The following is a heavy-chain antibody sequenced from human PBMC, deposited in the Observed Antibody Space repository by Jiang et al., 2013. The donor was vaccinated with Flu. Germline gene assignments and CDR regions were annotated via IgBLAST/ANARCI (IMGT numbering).Heavy chain of an antibody. CDR1: GGSISGYY. Sequence: GPGLVKPSETLSLTCSVSGGSISGYYWSWIRQPPGKGLEWIGDMHHSGSTKSNPSLKSRVTISPDTPKNQFSLNLNSVTAADTAVYYCARAGYSFDTGYYFDQWGQGTLVTVSS. CDR3: ARAGYSFDTGYYFDQ. CDR2: MHHSGST. V-gene: IGHV4-59*01. J-gene: IGHJ4*02. D-gene: IGHD5-18*01.